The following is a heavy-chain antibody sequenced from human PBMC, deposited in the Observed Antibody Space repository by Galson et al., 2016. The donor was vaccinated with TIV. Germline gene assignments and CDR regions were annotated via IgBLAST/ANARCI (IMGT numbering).Heavy chain of an antibody. D-gene: IGHD2-8*01. J-gene: IGHJ6*02. V-gene: IGHV3-66*02. Sequence: SLRLSCAASEFIVSSNYMTWVRQAPGKGSEWVSLIYSGGGTSYAASVEGRFTISRDTSKNTLYLQMNSLTPEDTAVYYCARDRRFCSNDCYLHYYYGMDVWGQGTTVTVSS. CDR3: ARDRRFCSNDCYLHYYYGMDV. CDR2: IYSGGGT. CDR1: EFIVSSNY.